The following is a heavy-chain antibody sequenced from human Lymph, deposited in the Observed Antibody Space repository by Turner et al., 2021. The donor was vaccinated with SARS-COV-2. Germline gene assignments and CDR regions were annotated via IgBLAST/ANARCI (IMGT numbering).Heavy chain of an antibody. J-gene: IGHJ6*02. CDR2: IWYDGSNK. D-gene: IGHD6-13*01. CDR1: GFTFSSYG. V-gene: IGHV3-33*01. Sequence: QVQLVESGGGVVQPGRSLRLSSAASGFTFSSYGMHWVRQAPGKGLEWVAFIWYDGSNKYYADSVKGRFTISRDNSKNTLYLQMNSLRAEDTAVYYCARGSAGGDVWGQGTTVTVSS. CDR3: ARGSAGGDV.